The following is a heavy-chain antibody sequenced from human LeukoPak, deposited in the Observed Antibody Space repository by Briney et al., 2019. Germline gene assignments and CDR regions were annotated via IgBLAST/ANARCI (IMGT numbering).Heavy chain of an antibody. CDR1: GGSISSYY. Sequence: PPETLSLTCTVSGGSISSYYWSWLRQPPGKGLEWIGYIYDSGSTNYNPSLKSRVTISVDTSKNQFSLKLRSVTTADTAGYYCATEGPSGIYTFDIWGQGTMVTVSS. D-gene: IGHD1-26*01. V-gene: IGHV4-59*01. J-gene: IGHJ3*02. CDR2: IYDSGST. CDR3: ATEGPSGIYTFDI.